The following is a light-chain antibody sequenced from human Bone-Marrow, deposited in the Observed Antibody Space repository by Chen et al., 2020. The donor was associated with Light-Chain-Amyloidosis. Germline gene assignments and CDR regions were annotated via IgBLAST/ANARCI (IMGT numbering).Light chain of an antibody. CDR2: EVT. V-gene: IGLV2-14*01. CDR3: SSYTITNTLV. Sequence: QSALTQPASVSGSPGQSITISCTGTSSDVGGDNHVSWYQQHPDKAPNLIIYEVTNRPSWVPDRFSGCKSDNTASLTISGLQTEDEADYFCSSYTITNTLVFGNGTRVTVL. CDR1: SSDVGGDNH. J-gene: IGLJ1*01.